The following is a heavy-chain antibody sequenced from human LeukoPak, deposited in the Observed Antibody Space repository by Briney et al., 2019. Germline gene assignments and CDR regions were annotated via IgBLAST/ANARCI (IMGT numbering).Heavy chain of an antibody. D-gene: IGHD3-10*01. CDR3: ARVPWSSVTILDY. V-gene: IGHV3-7*01. CDR1: EFIFSNYW. J-gene: IGHJ4*02. Sequence: GGSLRLSCAASEFIFSNYWMSWVRQAPGKGLEWVANIKQDGSEKYYVDSVKGRFTISRDNAKNSLYLQMNSLRAEDTAVYYCARVPWSSVTILDYWGQGTLVTVSS. CDR2: IKQDGSEK.